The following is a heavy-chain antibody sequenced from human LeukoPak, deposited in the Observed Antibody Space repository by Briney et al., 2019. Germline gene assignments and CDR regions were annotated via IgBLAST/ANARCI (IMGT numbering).Heavy chain of an antibody. CDR1: WYPFTCYY. D-gene: IGHD6-19*01. CDR3: ARDRVGSGWPRPWYFEF. Sequence: ASVKVSFKPSWYPFTCYYLHWVRQAPGEGVEWMGWINPNTGATIYAEKFQGRVTMTRDTSIDTAYMEMRSLRSDDTAVYYCARDRVGSGWPRPWYFEFWGQGTLITVSS. CDR2: INPNTGAT. J-gene: IGHJ4*02. V-gene: IGHV1-2*02.